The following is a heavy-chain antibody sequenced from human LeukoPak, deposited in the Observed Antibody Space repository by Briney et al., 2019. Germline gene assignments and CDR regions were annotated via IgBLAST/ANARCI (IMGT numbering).Heavy chain of an antibody. CDR2: INSDGSEG. D-gene: IGHD6-6*01. J-gene: IGHJ3*01. V-gene: IGHV3-7*03. Sequence: TGGSLRLSCAASGFTVSSSYMYWVRQAPGKGLEWVASINSDGSEGYYADVVKGRFTISRDNAKNSLYLQINSLRAEDTAVYYCARSSYSSSSSVWGQGTMVTVSS. CDR1: GFTVSSSY. CDR3: ARSSYSSSSSV.